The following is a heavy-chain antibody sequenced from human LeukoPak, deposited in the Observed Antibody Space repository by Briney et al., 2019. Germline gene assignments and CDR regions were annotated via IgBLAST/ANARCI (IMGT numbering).Heavy chain of an antibody. Sequence: SETLSLTCAVYGGSFSGYYWSWIRQPPGKGLEWIGEINHSGSTNYNPSLKSRVTISVDTSKNQFSLKLSPVTAADTAVYYCARGRYCSGGSCYFDYWGQGTLVTVSS. CDR3: ARGRYCSGGSCYFDY. V-gene: IGHV4-34*01. CDR2: INHSGST. J-gene: IGHJ4*02. CDR1: GGSFSGYY. D-gene: IGHD2-15*01.